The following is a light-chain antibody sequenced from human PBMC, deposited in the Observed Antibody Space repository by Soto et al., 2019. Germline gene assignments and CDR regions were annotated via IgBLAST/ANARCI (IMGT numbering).Light chain of an antibody. CDR2: DSD. CDR3: GAWDTSLTVYV. J-gene: IGLJ1*01. V-gene: IGLV1-51*01. Sequence: QSVLTQPPSVSAAPGQEVTISCSGSSSNIAANSVSWYQHLPETAPKLLIYDSDRRPSGTPARFSGSKSGTSATLGITGLQTGDEADYYCGAWDTSLTVYVFGSGTKLTVL. CDR1: SSNIAANS.